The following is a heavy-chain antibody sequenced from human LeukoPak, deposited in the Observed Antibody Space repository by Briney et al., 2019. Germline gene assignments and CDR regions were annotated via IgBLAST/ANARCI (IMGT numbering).Heavy chain of an antibody. J-gene: IGHJ4*02. CDR3: ARRGRHCSSRTSCYYYFDF. CDR1: GGSVSGDT. V-gene: IGHV4-34*01. Sequence: SETLSLTCGVSGGSVSGDTWSWVRQPPGKRLEWIGDISHTGSTIDNPSLKTRVAISRDTSKNEFSVRLNSVTAADTAVYYCARRGRHCSSRTSCYYYFDFWGQGALVTVSA. CDR2: ISHTGST. D-gene: IGHD2-2*01.